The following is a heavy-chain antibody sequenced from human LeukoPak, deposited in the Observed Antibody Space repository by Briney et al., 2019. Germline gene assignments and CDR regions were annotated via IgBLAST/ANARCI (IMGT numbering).Heavy chain of an antibody. CDR2: INWNGGTT. Sequence: GGSLRLSCAASGFTLDDYGMSWVRHAPGKGLEWVSGINWNGGTTGYADSVKGRFTISRDNAKNSLYLQMNSLRAEDTALYYCAREGSGSPHYGMDVWGQGTTVTVSS. CDR1: GFTLDDYG. D-gene: IGHD3-10*01. J-gene: IGHJ6*02. CDR3: AREGSGSPHYGMDV. V-gene: IGHV3-20*04.